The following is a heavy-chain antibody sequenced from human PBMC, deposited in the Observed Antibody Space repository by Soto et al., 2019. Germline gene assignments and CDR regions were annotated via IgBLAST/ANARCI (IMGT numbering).Heavy chain of an antibody. D-gene: IGHD3-3*01. J-gene: IGHJ6*02. Sequence: GGSLRLSCTASGFTLSSSAMSWVRQAPGRGLEWVSGISGSGAGTYYADSVKGRFTISRDNSKNTLYLQMSGLRAEDAAVYYCAKGPTVFGAVISFDYYYGMYVWGQGTPVTVSS. CDR3: AKGPTVFGAVISFDYYYGMYV. V-gene: IGHV3-23*01. CDR2: ISGSGAGT. CDR1: GFTLSSSA.